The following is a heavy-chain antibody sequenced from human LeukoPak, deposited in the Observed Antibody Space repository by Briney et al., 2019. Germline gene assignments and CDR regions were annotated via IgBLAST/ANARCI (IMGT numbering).Heavy chain of an antibody. Sequence: GSLRLSCAASGFTFSSYAMSWVRQAPGKGLEWVSAISGSGGSTYYADSVKGRFTISRDNSKNTLYLQMNSLRAEDTAVYYCLTILEATIDAFDIWGQGTMVTVSS. CDR1: GFTFSSYA. CDR2: ISGSGGST. J-gene: IGHJ3*02. V-gene: IGHV3-23*01. CDR3: LTILEATIDAFDI. D-gene: IGHD1-26*01.